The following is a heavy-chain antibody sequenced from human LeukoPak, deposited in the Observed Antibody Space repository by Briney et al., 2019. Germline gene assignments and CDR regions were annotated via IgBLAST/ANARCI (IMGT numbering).Heavy chain of an antibody. CDR3: TRDQEGSDY. V-gene: IGHV3-30*04. Sequence: GGSLRLSCAASGFTFSSYAMHWVRQAPGKGLEWVAVILYDGSNKYYADSVKGRFTISRDNAENLLYLQMNSLRAEDTAVYYCTRDQEGSDYWGQGTLVTVSS. CDR1: GFTFSSYA. J-gene: IGHJ4*02. CDR2: ILYDGSNK.